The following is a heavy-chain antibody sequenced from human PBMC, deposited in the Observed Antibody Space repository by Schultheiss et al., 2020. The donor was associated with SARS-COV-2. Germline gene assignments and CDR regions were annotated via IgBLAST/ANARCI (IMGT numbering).Heavy chain of an antibody. V-gene: IGHV4-59*01. CDR3: PRLQVWDKGPTADFDS. Sequence: SETLSLTCTVSGGSISDYYWSWIRQPPGKGLEWIGYIFSSGNSKYNPSLKSRVTISADTSKNQLSLTLNSVSAADTAVYYCPRLQVWDKGPTADFDSWGRGSLVTVSS. CDR1: GGSISDYY. CDR2: IFSSGNS. D-gene: IGHD1-26*01. J-gene: IGHJ4*02.